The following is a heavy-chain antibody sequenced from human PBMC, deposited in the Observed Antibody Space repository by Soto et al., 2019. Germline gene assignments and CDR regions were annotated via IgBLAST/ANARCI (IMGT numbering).Heavy chain of an antibody. Sequence: SETLSLTCTVSGDSISAYSWSWVRQPPGKGLEWIGYIYYSGSTNYNPSLKSRVTISVDTSKNQFSLKLSSVTAADTAVYYCARRYGYSFDYWGQGTLVTVSS. CDR1: GDSISAYS. D-gene: IGHD1-1*01. V-gene: IGHV4-59*08. CDR3: ARRYGYSFDY. CDR2: IYYSGST. J-gene: IGHJ4*02.